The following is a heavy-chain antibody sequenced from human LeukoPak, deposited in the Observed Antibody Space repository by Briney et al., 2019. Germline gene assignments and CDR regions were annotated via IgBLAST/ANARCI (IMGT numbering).Heavy chain of an antibody. CDR2: INSDGSST. CDR1: GFTFSSYW. CDR3: ATGVGHAFGI. Sequence: GGSLRLSCAASGFTFSSYWMYWVRQVPGKGLVWVSRINSDGSSTSDADSAKGRFTISRDNAKNTLYLQMNSLRAEDTAVYYCATGVGHAFGIWGQGTMVTVSS. J-gene: IGHJ3*02. V-gene: IGHV3-74*01. D-gene: IGHD1-26*01.